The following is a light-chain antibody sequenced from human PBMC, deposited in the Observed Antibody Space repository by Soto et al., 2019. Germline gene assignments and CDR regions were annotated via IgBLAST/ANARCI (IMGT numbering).Light chain of an antibody. Sequence: EIVLTQSPATLSLSPGERATLSCWASQSVSSNLAWYQQKPGQAPRLLIYGASTRATGVTARFSGGGSGTVFTLTISRLEPEDFAVYYCQQRSNWPWTFGQGTKVDI. CDR1: QSVSSN. CDR3: QQRSNWPWT. J-gene: IGKJ1*01. CDR2: GAS. V-gene: IGKV3-11*01.